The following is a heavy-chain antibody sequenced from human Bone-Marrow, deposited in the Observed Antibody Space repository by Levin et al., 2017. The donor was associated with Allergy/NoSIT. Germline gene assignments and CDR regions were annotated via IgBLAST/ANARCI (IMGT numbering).Heavy chain of an antibody. J-gene: IGHJ6*02. Sequence: GESLKISCAASGFTFSSYGMHWVRQAPGKGLEWVAVISYDGSNKYYADSVKGRFTISRDNSKNTLYLQMNSLRAEDTAVYYCLAYCGGDCYEDYYYYYGIDVWGQGTTVTVSS. V-gene: IGHV3-30*03. CDR2: ISYDGSNK. D-gene: IGHD2-21*02. CDR3: LAYCGGDCYEDYYYYYGIDV. CDR1: GFTFSSYG.